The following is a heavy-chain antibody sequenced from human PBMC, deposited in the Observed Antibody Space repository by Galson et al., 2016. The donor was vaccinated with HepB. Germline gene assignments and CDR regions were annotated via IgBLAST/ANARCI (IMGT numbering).Heavy chain of an antibody. Sequence: SLRLSCAASGFSFSTAWMNWFRQAPGKGLEWVGRIKTKIDGETTDYAAPVKGRFTISRDDSKNTLSLQMTSLKTEDTAVYYCTTRPYNNSGLLDYWGQGTLVTVSS. V-gene: IGHV3-15*07. CDR2: IKTKIDGETT. CDR3: TTRPYNNSGLLDY. J-gene: IGHJ4*02. CDR1: GFSFSTAW. D-gene: IGHD1-26*01.